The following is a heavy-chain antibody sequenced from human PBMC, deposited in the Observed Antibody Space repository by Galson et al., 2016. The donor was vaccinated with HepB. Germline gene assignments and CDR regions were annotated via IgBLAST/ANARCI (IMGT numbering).Heavy chain of an antibody. Sequence: TLSLTCTVSGGSIRSDDYYWSWIRQHPGKGLEWIGYIYYNGNTYYNPSLKRRVTITVDTSKNQFYLKLRSVTAADTAVYYCARTGQTWLLFDNWGQGTLVTVSS. D-gene: IGHD3-22*01. J-gene: IGHJ4*02. CDR3: ARTGQTWLLFDN. CDR1: GGSIRSDDYY. V-gene: IGHV4-31*03. CDR2: IYYNGNT.